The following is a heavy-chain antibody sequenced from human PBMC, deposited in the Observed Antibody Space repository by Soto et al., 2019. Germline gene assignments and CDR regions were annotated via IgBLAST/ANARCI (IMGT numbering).Heavy chain of an antibody. CDR1: GFSLSTSGVG. V-gene: IGHV2-5*01. D-gene: IGHD3-10*01. J-gene: IGHJ4*02. CDR3: THSGGTYYYGLGNDYAMNH. Sequence: QITLKESGPTLVKPTQTLTLTCTFSGFSLSTSGVGVGWIRQPPGKALECLALIYRNDDKRSSPSLKNRLTITKYTAKNQVVITMTNMDRVETATYYCTHSGGTYYYGLGNDYAMNHWGQGTLVTVSS. CDR2: IYRNDDK.